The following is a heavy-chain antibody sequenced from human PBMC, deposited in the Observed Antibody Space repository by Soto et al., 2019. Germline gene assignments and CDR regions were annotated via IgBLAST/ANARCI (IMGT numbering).Heavy chain of an antibody. Sequence: GASVKVSCKASGYTFTGYYMHWVRQAPGQGLEWMGWINPNSGGTNYAQKFQGRVTMTRDTSISTAYMELSRLRSDDTAVYYCAPTFCGDSNPFDYWGQGTLVTVSS. D-gene: IGHD4-17*01. CDR3: APTFCGDSNPFDY. CDR1: GYTFTGYY. CDR2: INPNSGGT. J-gene: IGHJ4*02. V-gene: IGHV1-2*02.